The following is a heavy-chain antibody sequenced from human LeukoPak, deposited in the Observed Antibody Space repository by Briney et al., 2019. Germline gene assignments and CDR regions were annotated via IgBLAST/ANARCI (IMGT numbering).Heavy chain of an antibody. V-gene: IGHV4-61*02. D-gene: IGHD3-16*02. CDR1: GYSISSGYY. Sequence: SETLSLTCAVSGYSISSGYYWSWIRQPAGKGLEWIGRIYTSGSTNYNPSLKSRVTISVDTSKNQFSLKLSSVTAADTAVYYCARDMITFGGVIGYDYWGQGTLVTVSS. CDR3: ARDMITFGGVIGYDY. CDR2: IYTSGST. J-gene: IGHJ4*02.